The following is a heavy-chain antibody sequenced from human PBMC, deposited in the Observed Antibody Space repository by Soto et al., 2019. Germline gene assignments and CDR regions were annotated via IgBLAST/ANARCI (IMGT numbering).Heavy chain of an antibody. V-gene: IGHV4-59*01. Sequence: SETLSLTCTVSGGSISSYYWSWIRQPPGKGLEWIGYIYYSGSTNYNPSLKSRVAISVDTSKNQFSLKLSSVTAADTAVYYCARTENYYYYGMDVWGQGTTVTVSS. CDR3: ARTENYYYYGMDV. CDR2: IYYSGST. J-gene: IGHJ6*02. CDR1: GGSISSYY.